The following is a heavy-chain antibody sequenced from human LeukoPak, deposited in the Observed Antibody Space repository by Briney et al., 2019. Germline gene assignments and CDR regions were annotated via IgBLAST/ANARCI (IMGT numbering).Heavy chain of an antibody. CDR1: GGSVSSGGYY. CDR2: IHYSGST. J-gene: IGHJ4*02. CDR3: AREPVSYSSSSDY. D-gene: IGHD6-6*01. V-gene: IGHV4-31*03. Sequence: PSETLSLTCTVSGGSVSSGGYYWSWIRQHPGRGLEWIGYIHYSGSTYYNPSLRSRVTISGDSSKNQSSLKLNSVTAADTAVYYCAREPVSYSSSSDYWGQGTLVTVSS.